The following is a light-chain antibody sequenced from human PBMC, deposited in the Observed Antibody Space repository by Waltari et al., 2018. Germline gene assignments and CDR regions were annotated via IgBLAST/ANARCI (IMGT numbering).Light chain of an antibody. CDR2: GVS. CDR3: QQYMNWPPGYS. CDR1: QNVSDN. J-gene: IGKJ2*03. V-gene: IGKV3-15*01. Sequence: ELLMTQSPVALSVSVGERASLSCRASQNVSDNLAWYQQRPCQAPALLIYGVSIRAPGVPDRFSGGGSATEFTLTINDLQSSDSAVYYCQQYMNWPPGYSFGQGTKVEIK.